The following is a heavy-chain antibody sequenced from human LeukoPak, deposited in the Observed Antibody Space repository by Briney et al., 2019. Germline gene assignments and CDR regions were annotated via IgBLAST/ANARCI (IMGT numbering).Heavy chain of an antibody. CDR2: IYDSGRT. J-gene: IGHJ4*02. Sequence: SETLSLTCTVSGYSISSGYYWGCIRQPPGKGLEWIGSIYDSGRTFYNPSLKSRVTISVDTSKNQFSLKLTSVTAADTAVYYCARGNWNFPNDYWGQGTLVTVSS. V-gene: IGHV4-38-2*02. D-gene: IGHD1-7*01. CDR3: ARGNWNFPNDY. CDR1: GYSISSGYY.